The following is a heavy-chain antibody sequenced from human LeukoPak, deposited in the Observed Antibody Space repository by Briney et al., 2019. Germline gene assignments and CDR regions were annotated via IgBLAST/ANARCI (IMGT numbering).Heavy chain of an antibody. V-gene: IGHV1-69*04. D-gene: IGHD3-22*01. CDR3: ATEPGGMIVVPRDYFDY. Sequence: GASVKVSCKASGGTFSSYAISWVRQAPGQGLEWMGRIIPILGIANYAQKFQGRVTITADKSTSTAYMELSSLRSEDTAVYYCATEPGGMIVVPRDYFDYWGQGTLVTVSS. J-gene: IGHJ4*02. CDR1: GGTFSSYA. CDR2: IIPILGIA.